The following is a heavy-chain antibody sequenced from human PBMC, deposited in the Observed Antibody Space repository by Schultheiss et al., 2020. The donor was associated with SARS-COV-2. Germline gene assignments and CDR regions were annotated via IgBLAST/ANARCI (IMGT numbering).Heavy chain of an antibody. J-gene: IGHJ6*02. CDR2: ISSNGGST. D-gene: IGHD1-26*01. CDR1: GFTFSSYW. V-gene: IGHV3-64*01. Sequence: GGSLRLSCAASGFTFSSYWMHWVRQAPGKGLEYVSAISSNGGSTYYANSVKGRFTISRDNSKNTLYLQMGSLRAEDMAVYYCARDQDSGSPSGGMDVWGQGTTVTVSS. CDR3: ARDQDSGSPSGGMDV.